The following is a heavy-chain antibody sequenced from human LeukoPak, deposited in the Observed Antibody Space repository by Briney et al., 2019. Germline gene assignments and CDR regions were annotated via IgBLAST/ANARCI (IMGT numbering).Heavy chain of an antibody. CDR1: GGSISSYY. Sequence: SETLSLTCTVSGGSISSYYWSWIRQPPGKGLEWIGYIYYSGSTNYNPSLKSRVTISVDTSKNQFSLKLSSVTAADTAVYYRARDLYDAFDIWGQGTMVTVSS. V-gene: IGHV4-59*12. J-gene: IGHJ3*02. CDR3: ARDLYDAFDI. CDR2: IYYSGST.